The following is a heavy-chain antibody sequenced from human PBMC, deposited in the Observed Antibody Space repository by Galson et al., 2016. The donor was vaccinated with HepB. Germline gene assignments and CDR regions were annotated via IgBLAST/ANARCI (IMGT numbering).Heavy chain of an antibody. V-gene: IGHV3-30*04. Sequence: SLRLSCAASGFTFSSYAMHWVRQAPGKGLEWVAVISYDGSNEYYADSVKGRFTMSRDNSKNTLYLQVNSLRAEDTAVYYCARSRNHESIGAEGLDNWGQGTLVTVSS. CDR3: ARSRNHESIGAEGLDN. D-gene: IGHD6-13*01. J-gene: IGHJ4*02. CDR1: GFTFSSYA. CDR2: ISYDGSNE.